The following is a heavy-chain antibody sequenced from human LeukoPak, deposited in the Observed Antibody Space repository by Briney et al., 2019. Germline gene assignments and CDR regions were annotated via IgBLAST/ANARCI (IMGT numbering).Heavy chain of an antibody. V-gene: IGHV1-69*13. D-gene: IGHD3-9*01. CDR1: GCTYSSYA. CDR3: ARDLGDILTGRYYYYYYMGV. J-gene: IGHJ6*03. CDR2: IIPIFGTG. Sequence: ASVKVSSKASGCTYSSYAISWVRQAPGQGLEWMGWIIPIFGTGNYAQKLQGRVTITADESTSTAYMELSSLRSEDTAVYYCARDLGDILTGRYYYYYYMGVWGKGTTVTISS.